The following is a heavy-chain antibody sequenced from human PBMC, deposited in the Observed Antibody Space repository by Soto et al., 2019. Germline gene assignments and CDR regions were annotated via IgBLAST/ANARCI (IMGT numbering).Heavy chain of an antibody. J-gene: IGHJ6*02. CDR3: ARDSNSKDYSSSLNYYYYGMDV. CDR1: GFTVSSNY. D-gene: IGHD6-6*01. V-gene: IGHV3-53*01. Sequence: PGGSLRLSCGASGFTVSSNYMSWFRQAPGKGLEWVSVIYSGGSTYYADSVKGRFTISRDNSKNTLYLQMNSLRAEDTAVYYCARDSNSKDYSSSLNYYYYGMDVWGQGTTVT. CDR2: IYSGGST.